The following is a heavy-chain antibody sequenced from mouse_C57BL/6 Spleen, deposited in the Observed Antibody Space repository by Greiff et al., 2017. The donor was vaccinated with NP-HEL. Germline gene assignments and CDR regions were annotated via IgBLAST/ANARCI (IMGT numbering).Heavy chain of an antibody. CDR3: TNPPGSSRDY. D-gene: IGHD1-1*01. CDR1: GFNIKDDY. CDR2: IDPENGDT. Sequence: EVQLQQSGAELVRPGASVKLSCTASGFNIKDDYMHWVKQRPEQGLEWIGWIDPENGDTEYASKFQGKATITADTSSNTAYLQLSSLTSEDTAVYYCTNPPGSSRDYWGQGTTLTVSS. J-gene: IGHJ2*01. V-gene: IGHV14-4*01.